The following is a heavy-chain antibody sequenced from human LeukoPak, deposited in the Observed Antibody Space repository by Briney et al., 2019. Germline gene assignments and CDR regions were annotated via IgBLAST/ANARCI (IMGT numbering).Heavy chain of an antibody. CDR3: ARDICSSTSCYQGRFDY. CDR1: GFTFNIYG. V-gene: IGHV3-30*02. D-gene: IGHD2-2*01. J-gene: IGHJ4*02. Sequence: PGGSLRLSCAASGFTFNIYGMHWVRQAPGKGLEWVAFIRNDESNEYYADSVKGRFTISRDNSENTLYLQMHSLRAEDTAFYYCARDICSSTSCYQGRFDYWGQGTLVTVSS. CDR2: IRNDESNE.